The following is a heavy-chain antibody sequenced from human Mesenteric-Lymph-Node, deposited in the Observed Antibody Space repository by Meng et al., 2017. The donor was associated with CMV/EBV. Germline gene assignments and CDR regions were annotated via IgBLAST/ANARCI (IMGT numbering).Heavy chain of an antibody. V-gene: IGHV1-2*06. CDR2: INPNSGGT. CDR3: AREERPGEYDY. CDR1: GYTFNGYY. J-gene: IGHJ4*02. Sequence: SCKASGYTFNGYYMHWVRQAPGQGLEWMGRINPNSGGTNYAQKFQGRVTMTRDTSISTAYMELSRLRSDDTAVYYCAREERPGEYDYWGQGTLVTVSS. D-gene: IGHD3-10*01.